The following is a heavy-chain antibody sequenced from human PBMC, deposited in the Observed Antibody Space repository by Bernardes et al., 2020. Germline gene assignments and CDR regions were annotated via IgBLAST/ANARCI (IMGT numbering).Heavy chain of an antibody. D-gene: IGHD1-1*01. J-gene: IGHJ6*02. CDR1: GFTFSSYW. CDR2: INSDGSST. CDR3: ARGTYNWNENYYYYGMDV. Sequence: GSLRLSCAASGFTFSSYWMHWVRQAPGKGLVWVSRINSDGSSTSYADSVKGRFTISRDNAKNTLYLQMNSLRAEDTAVYYCARGTYNWNENYYYYGMDVWGQGTTVTVSS. V-gene: IGHV3-74*01.